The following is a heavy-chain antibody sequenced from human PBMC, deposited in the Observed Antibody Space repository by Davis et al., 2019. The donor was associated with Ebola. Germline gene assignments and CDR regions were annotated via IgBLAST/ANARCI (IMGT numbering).Heavy chain of an antibody. D-gene: IGHD1-20*01. CDR2: IKSKTDGGTT. CDR1: GFTFSNAW. J-gene: IGHJ4*02. V-gene: IGHV3-15*01. CDR3: TTWETLNWNPFNY. Sequence: GGSLRLSCAASGFTFSNAWMSWVRHAPGKGLEWVGRIKSKTDGGTTDYAAPVKGRFTISRDDSKNTLYLQMNSLKTEDTAVYYCTTWETLNWNPFNYWGQGTLVTVSS.